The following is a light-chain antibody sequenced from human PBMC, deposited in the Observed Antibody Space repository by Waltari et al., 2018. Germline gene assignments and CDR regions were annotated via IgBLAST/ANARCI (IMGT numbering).Light chain of an antibody. CDR2: RAA. J-gene: IGKJ3*01. Sequence: DIQLTHSPTTLSASIGDRVTITCRASQSIGDWLAWYQQKPGKAPKLLVQRAATLAHGVPSRCSGRESGTEFTLTINNLQPDDFATYFCHQYLSSSTFGAGTTVDFK. V-gene: IGKV1-5*03. CDR3: HQYLSSST. CDR1: QSIGDW.